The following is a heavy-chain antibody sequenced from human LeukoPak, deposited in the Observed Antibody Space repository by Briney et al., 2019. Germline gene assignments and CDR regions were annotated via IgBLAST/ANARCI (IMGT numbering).Heavy chain of an antibody. V-gene: IGHV3-48*03. CDR2: ISTSGNSI. J-gene: IGHJ4*02. Sequence: GGSLRLSCAASGFTFSSYEMNWVRQAPGKGLEWVSYISTSGNSIYYADSVKGRFTISSDNAKNSLYLQMNSLRAEDAAVYYCARALYDSSGYYFDYWGQGTLVTVSS. CDR1: GFTFSSYE. D-gene: IGHD3-22*01. CDR3: ARALYDSSGYYFDY.